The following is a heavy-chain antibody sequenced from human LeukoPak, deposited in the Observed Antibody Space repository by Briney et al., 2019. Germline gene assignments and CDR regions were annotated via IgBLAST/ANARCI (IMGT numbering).Heavy chain of an antibody. V-gene: IGHV3-11*06. CDR2: ITSSSSNT. CDR3: GRGKSQGPLLSKFDL. Sequence: GGSLRLSCAASGFTFGDYYMNWIRQAPGKGLEWISYITSSSSNTYYADSVKGRFTISRDNTKNSVFLQMHSLRADDTAVYYWGRGKSQGPLLSKFDLWGQGPRVTVPS. D-gene: IGHD3/OR15-3a*01. J-gene: IGHJ4*02. CDR1: GFTFGDYY.